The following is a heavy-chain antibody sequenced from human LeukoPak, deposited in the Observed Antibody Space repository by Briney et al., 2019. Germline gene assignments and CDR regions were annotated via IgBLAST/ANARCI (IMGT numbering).Heavy chain of an antibody. J-gene: IGHJ4*02. CDR2: ISGSGGST. CDR3: VGSSSWYNFDF. CDR1: GFIFSSCV. V-gene: IGHV3-23*01. Sequence: GGSLRLSCAASGFIFSSCVMSWVRQAPMKGLEWVSGISGSGGSTSYADSVKGRFNLSRDNSKKTLYLQMNSLRAEDTAVYYCVGSSSWYNFDFWGQGTLVTVSS. D-gene: IGHD6-13*01.